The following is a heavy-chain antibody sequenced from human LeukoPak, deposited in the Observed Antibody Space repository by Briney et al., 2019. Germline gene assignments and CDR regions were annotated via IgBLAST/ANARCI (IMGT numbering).Heavy chain of an antibody. CDR1: GFTFSDYY. CDR3: ARGHSWSGYYQNWFDP. V-gene: IGHV3-11*01. Sequence: GGSLRLSCAASGFTFSDYYMSWIRQAPGKGLEWVSYISSSGSTIYYADSVKGRFTISRDNAKNSLYLQMNSLRAEDTAVYYCARGHSWSGYYQNWFDPWGQGTLVTVSS. D-gene: IGHD3-3*01. J-gene: IGHJ5*02. CDR2: ISSSGSTI.